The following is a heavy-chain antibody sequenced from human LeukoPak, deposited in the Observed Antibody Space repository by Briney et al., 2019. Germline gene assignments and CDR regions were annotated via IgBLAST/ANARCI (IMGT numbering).Heavy chain of an antibody. CDR1: GFTVSSNY. V-gene: IGHV3-53*01. D-gene: IGHD2-15*01. Sequence: PGGSLRLSCATSGFTVSSNYMSWVRQAPGKGLEWVSVIYSGGSTYYADSVKGRFTISRDNSKNTLYLQMNSLRAEDTAVYYCAKAPYCSGGSCIPGGDAFDIWGQGTMVTVSS. CDR3: AKAPYCSGGSCIPGGDAFDI. CDR2: IYSGGST. J-gene: IGHJ3*02.